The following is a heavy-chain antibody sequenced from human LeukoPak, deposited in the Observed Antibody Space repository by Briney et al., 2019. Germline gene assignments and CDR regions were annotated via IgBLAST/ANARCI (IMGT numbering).Heavy chain of an antibody. D-gene: IGHD6-13*01. V-gene: IGHV3-21*04. CDR3: ARDSERYLAAAGLDY. Sequence: PGGSLRLSCAASGFTFSSYSMNWVRQAPGKGLEWVSSISSSSSYIYYADSVKGRFTISRDNAKNSLYLQMNSLRAEDTAVYYCARDSERYLAAAGLDYWGQGTLVTVSS. CDR2: ISSSSSYI. CDR1: GFTFSSYS. J-gene: IGHJ4*02.